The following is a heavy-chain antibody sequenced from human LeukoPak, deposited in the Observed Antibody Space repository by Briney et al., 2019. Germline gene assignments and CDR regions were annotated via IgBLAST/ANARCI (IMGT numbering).Heavy chain of an antibody. CDR1: GYIFTRYG. D-gene: IGHD3-3*01. CDR2: INAYNGNT. CDR3: AREGTWSAPGSASRYYGMDV. Sequence: ASVKVSCKPSGYIFTRYGISWGRQAPGHGLEWRGWINAYNGNTNYAQKLQGRVTMTTDTSTSTAHMQLRSLRSDHTAVYYCAREGTWSAPGSASRYYGMDVWGQGTTVTVSS. V-gene: IGHV1-18*01. J-gene: IGHJ6*02.